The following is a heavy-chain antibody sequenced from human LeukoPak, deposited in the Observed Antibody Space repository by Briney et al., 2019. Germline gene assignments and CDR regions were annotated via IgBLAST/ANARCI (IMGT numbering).Heavy chain of an antibody. V-gene: IGHV4-39*01. CDR3: ARGSGSYYHLLDY. CDR1: GGSISSSSYY. CDR2: IYYSGST. D-gene: IGHD3-10*01. Sequence: KASETLSLTCTVSGGSISSSSYYWGWIRQPPGKGLEWIGSIYYSGSTYYNPSLKSRVTISVDTSKYQFSLKLSSVTAADTAVYYCARGSGSYYHLLDYWGQGTLVTVSS. J-gene: IGHJ4*02.